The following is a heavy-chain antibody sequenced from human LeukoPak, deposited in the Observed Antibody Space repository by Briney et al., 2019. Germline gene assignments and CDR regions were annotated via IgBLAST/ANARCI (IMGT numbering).Heavy chain of an antibody. D-gene: IGHD1-26*01. CDR1: GFTFDDYG. CDR3: AREEWDGTFDY. CDR2: INWNGGST. V-gene: IGHV3-20*04. Sequence: GGSLRLSCAASGFTFDDYGMSWVRHAPGKRLEWVSGINWNGGSTGYADSVKGRFTISRDNAKISLYLQMNSLRAEDTALYYCAREEWDGTFDYWGQGTLVTVSS. J-gene: IGHJ4*02.